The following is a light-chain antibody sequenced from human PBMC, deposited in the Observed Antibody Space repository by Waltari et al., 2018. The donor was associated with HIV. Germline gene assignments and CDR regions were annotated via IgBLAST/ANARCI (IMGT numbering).Light chain of an antibody. J-gene: IGLJ3*02. Sequence: QSVLTQPPSVSGAPGQRVTISCTGSSSNIGAGSDVHWYQQLPGTAPKLLIYDNNNRPSGVPDRFSGSKSGTSASPAITGLQAEDEADYYCQSYDSGLRVFGGGTKLTVL. CDR1: SSNIGAGSD. CDR2: DNN. CDR3: QSYDSGLRV. V-gene: IGLV1-40*01.